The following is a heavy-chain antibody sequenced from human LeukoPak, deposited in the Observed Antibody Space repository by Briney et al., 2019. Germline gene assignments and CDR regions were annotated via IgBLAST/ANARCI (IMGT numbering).Heavy chain of an antibody. V-gene: IGHV1-18*01. D-gene: IGHD2-15*01. CDR3: ARDCSGGSCYIYYYYGMDV. Sequence: ASVKVSCKASGYTFTSYGISWVRQAPGQGLEWMGWISAYNGNTNYAQKLQGRVTMTTDTSTSTAYMELRSLRSDDTAVYYCARDCSGGSCYIYYYYGMDVWGQGTTVTVSS. CDR2: ISAYNGNT. CDR1: GYTFTSYG. J-gene: IGHJ6*02.